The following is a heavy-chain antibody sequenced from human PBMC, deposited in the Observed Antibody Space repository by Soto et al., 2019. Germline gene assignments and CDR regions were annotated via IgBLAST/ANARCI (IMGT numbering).Heavy chain of an antibody. CDR2: IIPILGIA. V-gene: IGHV1-69*02. Sequence: GASVKVSCKASGGTSSSYTISWVRQAPGQGLEWMGRIIPILGIANYAQKFQGRVTITAGKSTSTAYMELSSLRSEDTAVYYCAARPQAYYYYYMDVWGKGTTVTXSS. CDR1: GGTSSSYT. CDR3: AARPQAYYYYYMDV. J-gene: IGHJ6*03. D-gene: IGHD6-6*01.